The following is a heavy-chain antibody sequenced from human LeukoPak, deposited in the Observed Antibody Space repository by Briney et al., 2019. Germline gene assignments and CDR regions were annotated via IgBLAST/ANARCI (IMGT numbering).Heavy chain of an antibody. V-gene: IGHV1-69*04. J-gene: IGHJ4*02. Sequence: SVKVSCKASGGTFSSYAISWVRQAPGQGLEWMGRIIPILGIANYAQKFQGRVTITADKSTSTAYMELSSLRSEDTAVYYCARDWDDYYDSSGPKYYFDHWGQGTLVTVSS. CDR1: GGTFSSYA. D-gene: IGHD3-22*01. CDR2: IIPILGIA. CDR3: ARDWDDYYDSSGPKYYFDH.